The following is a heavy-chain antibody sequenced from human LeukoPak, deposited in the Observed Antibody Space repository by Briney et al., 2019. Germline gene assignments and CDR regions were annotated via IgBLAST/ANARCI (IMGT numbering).Heavy chain of an antibody. D-gene: IGHD1-26*01. CDR2: MNPNSGNT. Sequence: ASVKVSCKASGYTFTSYDINWVRQATGQGLEWMGWMNPNSGNTGYAQKFQGRVTITRNTSISTAYMELSSLRSEDTAVYYCATGEPKSGSYNYYCYMDVWGKGTTVTVSS. CDR3: ATGEPKSGSYNYYCYMDV. J-gene: IGHJ6*03. V-gene: IGHV1-8*01. CDR1: GYTFTSYD.